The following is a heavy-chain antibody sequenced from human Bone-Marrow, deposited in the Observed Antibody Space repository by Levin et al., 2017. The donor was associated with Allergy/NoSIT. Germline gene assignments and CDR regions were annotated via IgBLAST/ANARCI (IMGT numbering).Heavy chain of an antibody. CDR1: GFTFSSYW. Sequence: ASVKVSCAASGFTFSSYWMSWVRQAPGKGLEWVANIKQDGSEKYYVDSVKGRFTISRDNAKNSLYLQMNSLRAEDTAVYYCARDKPEGASLFDYWGQGVLVTVSS. J-gene: IGHJ4*02. CDR2: IKQDGSEK. V-gene: IGHV3-7*01. CDR3: ARDKPEGASLFDY. D-gene: IGHD1-14*01.